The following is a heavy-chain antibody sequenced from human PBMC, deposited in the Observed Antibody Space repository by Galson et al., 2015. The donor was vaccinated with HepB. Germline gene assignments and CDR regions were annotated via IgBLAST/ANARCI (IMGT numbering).Heavy chain of an antibody. CDR1: GFTFSSYW. CDR2: IKQDGSEK. V-gene: IGHV3-7*03. CDR3: ARDHRSPPQDDYFDY. D-gene: IGHD5-24*01. Sequence: SLRLSCAASGFTFSSYWMSWVRQAPGKGLEWVANIKQDGSEKYYVDSVKGRFTISRDNAKNSLYLQMNSLRAEDTAVYYCARDHRSPPQDDYFDYWGQGTLVTVSS. J-gene: IGHJ4*02.